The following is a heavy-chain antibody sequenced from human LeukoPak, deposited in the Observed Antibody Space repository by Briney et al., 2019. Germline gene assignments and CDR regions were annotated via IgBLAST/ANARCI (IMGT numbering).Heavy chain of an antibody. D-gene: IGHD3-10*01. CDR2: ISGSGGST. Sequence: GGSLRLSCAASGFTFSSCAMNWVRQAPGTGLEWVSAISGSGGSTYYADSVKGRFTISRDNSKNTLYLQMNSLRAEDTAVYYCAKDLGYYGSGSYFVYWGQGTLVTVSS. CDR1: GFTFSSCA. J-gene: IGHJ4*02. CDR3: AKDLGYYGSGSYFVY. V-gene: IGHV3-23*01.